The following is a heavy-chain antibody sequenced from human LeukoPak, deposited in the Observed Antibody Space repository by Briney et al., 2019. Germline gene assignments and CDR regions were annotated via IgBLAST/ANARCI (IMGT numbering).Heavy chain of an antibody. Sequence: GGSLRLSCAASGFTFNSYGMHWVRQAPGKGLEWVAFIRYDGSNKYYADSVKGRFTISRDNSKNTLYLQMNSLRAEDTAVYYCAKVGPHITMIVVEYYFDYWGQGTLVTVSS. J-gene: IGHJ4*02. V-gene: IGHV3-30*02. CDR3: AKVGPHITMIVVEYYFDY. CDR1: GFTFNSYG. D-gene: IGHD3-22*01. CDR2: IRYDGSNK.